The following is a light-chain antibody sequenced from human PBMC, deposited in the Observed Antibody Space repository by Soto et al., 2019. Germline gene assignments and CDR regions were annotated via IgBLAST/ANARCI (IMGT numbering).Light chain of an antibody. Sequence: EIVLTHSPATLSLSPGEIATLSCRASQSVGSSLAWYQQKLGQAPRLLIYDASNRATGIPARFSGSGSGTDFTLTISDVQPEDFALYYCHQRQSWPRTFGQGTKVDIK. CDR3: HQRQSWPRT. CDR2: DAS. CDR1: QSVGSS. J-gene: IGKJ1*01. V-gene: IGKV3-11*01.